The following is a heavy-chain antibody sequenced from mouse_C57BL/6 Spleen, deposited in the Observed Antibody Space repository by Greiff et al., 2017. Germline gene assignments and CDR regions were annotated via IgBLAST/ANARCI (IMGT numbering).Heavy chain of an antibody. V-gene: IGHV5-4*01. CDR1: GFTFSSYA. J-gene: IGHJ3*01. Sequence: EVHLVESGGGLVKPGGSLKLSCAASGFTFSSYAMSWVRQTPEKRLEWVATISDGGSYTYYPDNVKGRFTITRDNAKNNLYLQMSHLKSEDTAMYYWAREGELTSGFAYWGHGTLVTGSA. CDR3: AREGELTSGFAY. D-gene: IGHD4-1*01. CDR2: ISDGGSYT.